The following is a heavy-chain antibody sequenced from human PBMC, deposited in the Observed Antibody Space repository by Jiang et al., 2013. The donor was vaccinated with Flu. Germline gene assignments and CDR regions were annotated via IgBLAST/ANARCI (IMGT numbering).Heavy chain of an antibody. Sequence: IYYADSVKGRFTISRDNAKNSLYLQMNSLRAEDTAVYYCARDWQDRIVGATNYYYYGMDVWGQGTTVTVSS. CDR3: ARDWQDRIVGATNYYYYGMDV. D-gene: IGHD1-26*01. CDR2: I. V-gene: IGHV3-11*01. J-gene: IGHJ6*02.